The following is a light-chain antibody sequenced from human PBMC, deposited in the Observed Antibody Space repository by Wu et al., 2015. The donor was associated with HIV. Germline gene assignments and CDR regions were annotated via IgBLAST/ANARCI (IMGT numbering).Light chain of an antibody. J-gene: IGKJ2*03. Sequence: ETVLTQSPATLSLSPGERATLSCRASQSVSSYLAWYQQKPGQAPRLLIYDASNRATGIPARFSGSGSGTDFTLTISRVEPEDCAVYFCQQYVASGYSFGQGTKLEIK. CDR3: QQYVASGYS. V-gene: IGKV3-11*01. CDR2: DAS. CDR1: QSVSSY.